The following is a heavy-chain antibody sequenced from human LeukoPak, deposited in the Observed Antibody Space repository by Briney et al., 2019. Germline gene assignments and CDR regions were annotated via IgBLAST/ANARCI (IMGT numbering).Heavy chain of an antibody. D-gene: IGHD6-19*01. CDR1: GGSFSGYY. J-gene: IGHJ4*02. CDR3: ASSVAGTGVLGGYFDY. V-gene: IGHV4-34*01. Sequence: PSETLSLTCAVYGGSFSGYYWSWIRQPPGKGLEWIGEINHSGSTNYNPSLKSRVTISVDTSKNQFSLKLSSVTAADTAVYYCASSVAGTGVLGGYFDYWGQGTLVTVSS. CDR2: INHSGST.